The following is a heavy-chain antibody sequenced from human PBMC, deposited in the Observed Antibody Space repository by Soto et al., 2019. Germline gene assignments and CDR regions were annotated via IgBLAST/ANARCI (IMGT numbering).Heavy chain of an antibody. CDR3: ARDAALNYYDILTGYYNWFDP. V-gene: IGHV1-46*01. Sequence: ASVKVSCKASGYTFTSYYMHWVRQAPGQGLEWMGIINPSGGSTSYAQKFQGRVTMTRDTSTSTVYMGLSSLRSEDTAVYYCARDAALNYYDILTGYYNWFDPWGQGTLVTVSS. CDR1: GYTFTSYY. CDR2: INPSGGST. D-gene: IGHD3-9*01. J-gene: IGHJ5*02.